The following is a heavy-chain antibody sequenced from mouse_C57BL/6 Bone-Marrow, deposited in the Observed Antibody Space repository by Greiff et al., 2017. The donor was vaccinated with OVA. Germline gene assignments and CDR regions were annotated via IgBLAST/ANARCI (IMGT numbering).Heavy chain of an antibody. CDR3: ARRGLLWYFDV. D-gene: IGHD2-3*01. Sequence: VQLQQPGAELVRPGSSVKLSCKASGYTFTSYWMHWVKQRPIQGLEWIGNIDPSDSETHYNQKFKDKATLTVDKSSSTAYMQLSSLTSEDSAVYYCARRGLLWYFDVWGTGTTVTVSS. CDR1: GYTFTSYW. J-gene: IGHJ1*03. V-gene: IGHV1-52*01. CDR2: IDPSDSET.